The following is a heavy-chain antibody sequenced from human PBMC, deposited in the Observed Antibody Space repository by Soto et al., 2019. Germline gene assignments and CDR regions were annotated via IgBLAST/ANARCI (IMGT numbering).Heavy chain of an antibody. Sequence: GGSLRLSCAASGFTFSSYAMSWVRQAPGKGLEWVSAISGSGGSTYYADSVKGRFTISRDNSKNTLYLQMNSLRAEDTAEYHCASLPHNGASGAFDIWGQGTMVTVSS. CDR1: GFTFSSYA. CDR2: ISGSGGST. D-gene: IGHD3-10*01. CDR3: ASLPHNGASGAFDI. J-gene: IGHJ3*02. V-gene: IGHV3-23*01.